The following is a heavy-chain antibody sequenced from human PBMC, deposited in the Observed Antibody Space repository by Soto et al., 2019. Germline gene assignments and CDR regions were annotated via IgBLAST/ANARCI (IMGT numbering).Heavy chain of an antibody. D-gene: IGHD5-18*01. V-gene: IGHV3-9*01. CDR2: ISWNSGTR. Sequence: EVQLVDSGGGLVQPGRSLRLSCAASGFTFDIYAMHWVRQAPGKGLEWVSSISWNSGTRGYADSVKGRFTISRDNAKNSLYLRMDSLRTGDTAFYYCAKELGGYSYGYELDHWGQGTLVAVSS. CDR1: GFTFDIYA. CDR3: AKELGGYSYGYELDH. J-gene: IGHJ4*02.